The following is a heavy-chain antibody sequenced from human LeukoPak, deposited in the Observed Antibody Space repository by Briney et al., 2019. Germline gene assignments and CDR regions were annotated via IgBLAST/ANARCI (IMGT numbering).Heavy chain of an antibody. Sequence: GGSLRLSCAASGFTFSSYGMSWVRQAPGKGLEWVSSISSSSSYIYYADSVKGRFTISRDNAKNSLYLQMNSLRAEDTAVYYCAREHDFWSGRGVDYWGQGTLVTVSS. CDR1: GFTFSSYG. CDR3: AREHDFWSGRGVDY. J-gene: IGHJ4*02. V-gene: IGHV3-21*01. D-gene: IGHD3-3*01. CDR2: ISSSSSYI.